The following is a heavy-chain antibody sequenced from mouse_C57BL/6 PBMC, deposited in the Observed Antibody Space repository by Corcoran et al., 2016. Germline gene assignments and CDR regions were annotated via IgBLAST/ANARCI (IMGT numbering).Heavy chain of an antibody. V-gene: IGHV9-3*01. CDR2: INTYSGVP. Sequence: QIQLVQSGPELKKPGETVKISCKASGYTFTTYGMSWVKQAPGKGLKWMGWINTYSGVPTYADDFKGRFAFSLETSASTAYLQINNLKNEDTATYFCARSYGYYGSSYWGYAMDYWGQGTSVTVSS. CDR3: ARSYGYYGSSYWGYAMDY. J-gene: IGHJ4*01. D-gene: IGHD1-1*01. CDR1: GYTFTTYG.